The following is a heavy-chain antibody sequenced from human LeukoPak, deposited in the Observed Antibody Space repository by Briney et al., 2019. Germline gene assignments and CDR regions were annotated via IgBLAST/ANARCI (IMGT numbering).Heavy chain of an antibody. J-gene: IGHJ4*02. CDR2: ISWNSGRI. Sequence: GGSLRLSCAASGFTFDDYAMHWVRQVPGKGLEWVSGISWNSGRIGYADSVKGRFTISRDNAKNSLYLQMNSLRAEDTALYYCAKGMKYGSGSYIIDYWGQGTLVTVSS. V-gene: IGHV3-9*01. CDR1: GFTFDDYA. CDR3: AKGMKYGSGSYIIDY. D-gene: IGHD3-10*01.